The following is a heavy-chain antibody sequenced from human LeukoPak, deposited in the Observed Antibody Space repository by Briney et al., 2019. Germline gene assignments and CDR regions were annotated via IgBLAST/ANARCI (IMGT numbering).Heavy chain of an antibody. Sequence: GGSLRLSCAASGFTFSSYWMHWVRQAPGKGLEWVSSISSSSSYIYYADSVKGRFTISRDNAKNSLYLQMNSLRAEDTAVYYCARGTSYCSGGSCYRTFDYWGQGTLVTVSS. CDR2: ISSSSSYI. CDR3: ARGTSYCSGGSCYRTFDY. CDR1: GFTFSSYW. J-gene: IGHJ4*02. D-gene: IGHD2-15*01. V-gene: IGHV3-21*01.